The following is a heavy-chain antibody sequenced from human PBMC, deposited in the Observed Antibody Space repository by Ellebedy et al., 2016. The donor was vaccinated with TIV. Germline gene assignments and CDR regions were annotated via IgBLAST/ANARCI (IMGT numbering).Heavy chain of an antibody. CDR1: GGSISSYY. V-gene: IGHV4-59*01. J-gene: IGHJ4*02. CDR2: IYSSGSGST. CDR3: ARGGGSYDILTGQQPYYFDY. Sequence: MPSETLSLTCTVPGGSISSYYWTWIRQPPGKGLEWIGFIYSSGSGSTNYTPSLKSRLTISVDTSKNQFSLKLSSVTAADTAVYYCARGGGSYDILTGQQPYYFDYWGQGTLVTVSS. D-gene: IGHD3-9*01.